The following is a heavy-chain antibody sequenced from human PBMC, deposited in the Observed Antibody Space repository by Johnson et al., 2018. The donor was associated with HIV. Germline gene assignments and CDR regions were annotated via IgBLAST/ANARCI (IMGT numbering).Heavy chain of an antibody. CDR2: IKQDVSEK. Sequence: VQLVESGGGLIQPGGSLRLSCAASGFTVSSNYMSWVRQAPGKGLEWVANIKQDVSEKYYVDSVKGRFTISRDNSKNTLYLQMNSLRAEDTAVYYCARGLGLDAFDIWGQGTKVTVSS. V-gene: IGHV3-7*01. D-gene: IGHD3-10*01. CDR3: ARGLGLDAFDI. CDR1: GFTVSSNY. J-gene: IGHJ3*02.